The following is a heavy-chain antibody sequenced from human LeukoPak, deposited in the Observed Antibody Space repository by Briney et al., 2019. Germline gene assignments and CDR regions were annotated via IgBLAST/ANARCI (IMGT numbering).Heavy chain of an antibody. CDR3: AKVTQDSSGWYGEYFDY. J-gene: IGHJ4*02. D-gene: IGHD6-19*01. CDR1: GFTFSSYA. CDR2: ISGSGGST. V-gene: IGHV3-23*01. Sequence: GGSLRLSCAASGFTFSSYAMSWVRQAPGKGLEWVSAISGSGGSTYYADSVKGRFTISRDNSKNTLYLQMNSLRAGDTAVYYCAKVTQDSSGWYGEYFDYWGQGTLVTVSS.